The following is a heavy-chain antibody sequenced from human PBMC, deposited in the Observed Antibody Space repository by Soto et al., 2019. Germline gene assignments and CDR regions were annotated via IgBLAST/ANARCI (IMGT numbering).Heavy chain of an antibody. CDR2: IIPIFGTA. Sequence: SVKVSCKASGGTFSSYAISWVRQAPGQGLEWMGGIIPIFGTANYAQKFQGRVTITADESTSTAYMELSSLRSEDTAVYYCARGQPVYDYVWGSYRSDAFDIWGQGTMVT. D-gene: IGHD3-16*02. CDR1: GGTFSSYA. V-gene: IGHV1-69*13. J-gene: IGHJ3*02. CDR3: ARGQPVYDYVWGSYRSDAFDI.